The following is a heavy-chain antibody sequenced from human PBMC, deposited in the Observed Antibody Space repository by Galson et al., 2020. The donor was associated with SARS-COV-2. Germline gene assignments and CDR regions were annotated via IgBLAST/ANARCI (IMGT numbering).Heavy chain of an antibody. CDR1: GFTFSSYC. Sequence: QAGGSLRLSCAASGFTFSSYCMHWVRQAPGKGLEWVAVISYDGSNKYYADSVKGRFTTSRDNSKNTLYQQMNSLRAEETAVYYCARDNSGWYLDYWGQGTLVTVSS. V-gene: IGHV3-30*03. CDR2: ISYDGSNK. J-gene: IGHJ4*02. CDR3: ARDNSGWYLDY. D-gene: IGHD6-19*01.